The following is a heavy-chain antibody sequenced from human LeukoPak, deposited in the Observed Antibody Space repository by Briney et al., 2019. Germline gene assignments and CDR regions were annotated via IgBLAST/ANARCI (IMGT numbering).Heavy chain of an antibody. Sequence: GESLKISCKGSGYSFTSYWIGWVRQMPGKGLEWMGIIYPGDSDTRYSPSFQGQVTISADKSISTAYLQWSSPKASDTAMYYCARSPRITIFGVVIAHYYFDYWGQGTLVTVSS. CDR3: ARSPRITIFGVVIAHYYFDY. D-gene: IGHD3-3*01. V-gene: IGHV5-51*01. CDR1: GYSFTSYW. J-gene: IGHJ4*02. CDR2: IYPGDSDT.